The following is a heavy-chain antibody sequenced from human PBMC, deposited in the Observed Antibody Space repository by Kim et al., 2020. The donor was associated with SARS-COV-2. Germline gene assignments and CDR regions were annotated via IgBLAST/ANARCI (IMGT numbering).Heavy chain of an antibody. CDR1: GFTFSDYY. CDR2: ISSSSSYT. V-gene: IGHV3-11*05. J-gene: IGHJ6*02. CDR3: ARVKCSSTSCGYDYYYYYGMDV. D-gene: IGHD2-2*01. Sequence: GGSLRLSCAASGFTFSDYYMSWIRQAPGKGLEWVSYISSSSSYTNYADSVKDRFTISRDNAKNSLYLQMNSLRAEDTAVYYCARVKCSSTSCGYDYYYYYGMDVWGQGTTVTVSS.